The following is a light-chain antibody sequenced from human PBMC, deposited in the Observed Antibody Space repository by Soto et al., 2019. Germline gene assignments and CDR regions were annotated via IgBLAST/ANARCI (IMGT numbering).Light chain of an antibody. CDR2: LEGSGNY. V-gene: IGLV4-60*03. J-gene: IGLJ3*02. Sequence: QLVLTQSSSASASLGSSVKLTCSLSRGHSSYIIAWHQQQPGKAPRYLMKLEGSGNYNKGSGVPDRFSGSSSGADRYLTISNLQSEDEADYYCETWDSVTWVFGGGTKLTVL. CDR1: RGHSSYI. CDR3: ETWDSVTWV.